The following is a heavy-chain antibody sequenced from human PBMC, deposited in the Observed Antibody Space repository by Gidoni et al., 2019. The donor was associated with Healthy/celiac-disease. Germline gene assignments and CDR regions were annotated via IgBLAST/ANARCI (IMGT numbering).Heavy chain of an antibody. J-gene: IGHJ4*02. CDR1: GFAFSSYA. D-gene: IGHD3-10*01. V-gene: IGHV3-23*01. CDR3: AKEGPRITMVQGDH. Sequence: EVQLLESGGGLVQPGGCLRLSCAASGFAFSSYAMSWVRQAPGKGLGWVSAMSGSGGITYYADSVKGRFTISRDNSKNTLYLQMNSLRAEDTAVYYCAKEGPRITMVQGDHWGQGTLVTVSS. CDR2: MSGSGGIT.